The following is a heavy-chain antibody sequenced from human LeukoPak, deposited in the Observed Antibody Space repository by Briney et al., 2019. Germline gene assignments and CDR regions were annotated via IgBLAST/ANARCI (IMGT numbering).Heavy chain of an antibody. V-gene: IGHV1-18*01. D-gene: IGHD2-15*01. CDR3: ARRDCSGGSCYYYYGMDV. J-gene: IGHJ6*02. CDR1: GGTFSSYA. CDR2: ISAYNGNT. Sequence: ASVKVSCKASGGTFSSYAISWVRQAPGQGLEWMGWISAYNGNTNYAQKLQGRVTMTTDTSTSTAYMELRSLRSDDTAVYYCARRDCSGGSCYYYYGMDVWGQGTTVTVSS.